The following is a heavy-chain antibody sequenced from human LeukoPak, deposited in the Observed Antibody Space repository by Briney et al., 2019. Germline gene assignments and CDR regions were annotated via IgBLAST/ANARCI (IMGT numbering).Heavy chain of an antibody. Sequence: GGSLRLSCAAPGFTFSSNAMSWVRQAPGKGLEWVSAISGSGERTYYADSVKGRFTISRDNSKNTVYLQMNSLRAEDTAVYYCAKEQSFGSSPLVDHWGQGTLVTVSS. CDR1: GFTFSSNA. J-gene: IGHJ4*02. CDR3: AKEQSFGSSPLVDH. D-gene: IGHD6-13*01. V-gene: IGHV3-23*01. CDR2: ISGSGERT.